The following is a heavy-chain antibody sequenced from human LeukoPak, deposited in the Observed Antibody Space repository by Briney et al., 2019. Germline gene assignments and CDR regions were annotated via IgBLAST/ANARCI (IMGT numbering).Heavy chain of an antibody. CDR2: KYFGGST. J-gene: IGHJ4*02. Sequence: SETLSLTCTVPGGSISSTKHYWGWIRQPPGKGLEWIGNKYFGGSTYYNPSLKSRVTISVDTSKNQFSLRLTSVTAADTAVYYCARVLKYTGRYHCDYWGQGTLVTVSS. CDR3: ARVLKYTGRYHCDY. CDR1: GGSISSTKHY. V-gene: IGHV4-39*01. D-gene: IGHD1-1*01.